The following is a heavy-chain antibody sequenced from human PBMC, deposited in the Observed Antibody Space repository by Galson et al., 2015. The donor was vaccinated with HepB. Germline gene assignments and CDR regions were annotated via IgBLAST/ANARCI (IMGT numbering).Heavy chain of an antibody. CDR3: ARGRNSYNCSGGSCYPRSYFDY. CDR2: INHSGST. CDR1: GGSFSGYY. Sequence: SEPLSLTCAVYGGSFSGYYWSWIRQPPGKGLEWIGEINHSGSTNYNPSLKSRVTISVDTSKNQFSLKLSSVTAADTAVYYCARGRNSYNCSGGSCYPRSYFDYWGQGTLVTVSS. J-gene: IGHJ4*02. V-gene: IGHV4-34*01. D-gene: IGHD2-15*01.